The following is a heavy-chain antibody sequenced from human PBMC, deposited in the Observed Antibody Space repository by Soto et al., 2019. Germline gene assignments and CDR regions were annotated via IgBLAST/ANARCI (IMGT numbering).Heavy chain of an antibody. CDR2: IYYSGST. CDR1: GGSISSSSYY. V-gene: IGHV4-39*01. CDR3: ASQPSNLIRYFPWFDP. Sequence: QLQLQESGPGLVKPSETLSLTCTVSGGSISSSSYYWGWIRQPPGKGLEWIGSIYYSGSTYYNPSLKSRVTISVDTSKNQFSLKLSSVTAADTAVYYCASQPSNLIRYFPWFDPWGQGTLVTVSS. D-gene: IGHD3-9*01. J-gene: IGHJ5*02.